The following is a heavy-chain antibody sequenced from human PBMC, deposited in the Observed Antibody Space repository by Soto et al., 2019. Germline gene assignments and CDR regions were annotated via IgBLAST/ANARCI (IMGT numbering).Heavy chain of an antibody. D-gene: IGHD2-21*02. Sequence: SETLSLTCTVSGGSISSGDYYWSWIRQPPGKGLEWIGYIYYSGSTYYNPSLKSRVTTSVDTSKNQFSLKLSSVTAADTAVYYCARGGSSFVYCGGDCQHDYWGQGTLVTV. V-gene: IGHV4-30-4*01. J-gene: IGHJ4*02. CDR2: IYYSGST. CDR3: ARGGSSFVYCGGDCQHDY. CDR1: GGSISSGDYY.